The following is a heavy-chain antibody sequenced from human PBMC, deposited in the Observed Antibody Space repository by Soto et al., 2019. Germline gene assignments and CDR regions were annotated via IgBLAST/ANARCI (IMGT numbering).Heavy chain of an antibody. D-gene: IGHD2-8*02. CDR1: GGSISKYY. V-gene: IGHV4-59*08. Sequence: QVQLQESGPGLVKPSETLSLTCSVSGGSISKYYCSWVRQPPGKGLEWIGHMHYSGTRYNPSLKSRATVSLDTSKNQFSLKLSSVTAADTAVYYCATSTGWPGFDFWGQGTLATVSS. J-gene: IGHJ4*02. CDR3: ATSTGWPGFDF. CDR2: MHYSGT.